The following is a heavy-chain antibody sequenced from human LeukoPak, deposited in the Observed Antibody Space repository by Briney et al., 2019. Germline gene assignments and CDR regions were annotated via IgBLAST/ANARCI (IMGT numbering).Heavy chain of an antibody. V-gene: IGHV4-34*01. CDR1: GGSFSGYY. J-gene: IGHJ5*02. Sequence: TTSETLSLTCAVYGGSFSGYYWSWIRQPPGKGLEWIGEINHSGSTNYNPSLKSRVTISVDTSKNQFSLKLSSVTAADTAVYYCASLARGGNWFDPWGQGTLVTVSS. CDR2: INHSGST. CDR3: ASLARGGNWFDP. D-gene: IGHD6-6*01.